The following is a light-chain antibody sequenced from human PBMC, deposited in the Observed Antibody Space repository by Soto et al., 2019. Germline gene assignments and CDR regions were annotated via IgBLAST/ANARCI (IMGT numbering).Light chain of an antibody. J-gene: IGKJ4*01. CDR3: QQVYVYPST. V-gene: IGKV1-9*01. CDR2: AAS. CDR1: QGISSY. Sequence: QLTQSPSSLSASVGDRVTITCRARQGISSYVGWYQQKPGKAPNLLIYAASTLQSGVPSRFSGGGSGTDVTLTISSLQPEDFATYYCQQVYVYPSTFGGGTKVDNK.